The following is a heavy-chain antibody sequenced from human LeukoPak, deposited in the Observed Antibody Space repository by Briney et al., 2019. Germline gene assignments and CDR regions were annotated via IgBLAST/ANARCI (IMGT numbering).Heavy chain of an antibody. CDR1: GGSISSGGYY. V-gene: IGHV4-31*03. Sequence: SETLSLTCTVSGGSISSGGYYWSWIRQHPGKGLEWIGYIYYSGSTYYNPSLKSRVTISVDTSKNQFSLKLSSVTAADTAVYYCARDSSGWYMGDLDYWGQGTLVTVSS. J-gene: IGHJ4*02. CDR2: IYYSGST. D-gene: IGHD6-19*01. CDR3: ARDSSGWYMGDLDY.